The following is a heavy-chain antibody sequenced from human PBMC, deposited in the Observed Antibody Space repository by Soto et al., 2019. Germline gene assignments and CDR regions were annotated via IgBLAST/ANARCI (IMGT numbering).Heavy chain of an antibody. CDR3: ARVRLRSVRVDY. D-gene: IGHD4-17*01. Sequence: QVQLQESGPGLVKPSQTLSLTCTVSGGSISSGGYYWSWIRQHPGKGLERIGYIYYSGSTYYNPSLKGRVTISVDTSKNQCSLKLISVTAADTAVYYCARVRLRSVRVDYWGQGTLVTVSS. J-gene: IGHJ4*02. V-gene: IGHV4-31*03. CDR1: GGSISSGGYY. CDR2: IYYSGST.